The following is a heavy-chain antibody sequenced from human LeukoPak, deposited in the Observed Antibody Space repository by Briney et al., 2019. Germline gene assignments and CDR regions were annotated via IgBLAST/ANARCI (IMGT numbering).Heavy chain of an antibody. CDR2: IYYSGST. V-gene: IGHV4-59*05. CDR1: GGSISSYY. D-gene: IGHD3-9*01. J-gene: IGHJ4*02. Sequence: TSETLSLTCTVSGGSISSYYWSWIRQPPGKGLEWVGSIYYSGSTYYNPSLKSRVTISVDTSKNQFSLKLSSVTAADTAVYYCALRYFDRDYWGQGTLVTVSS. CDR3: ALRYFDRDY.